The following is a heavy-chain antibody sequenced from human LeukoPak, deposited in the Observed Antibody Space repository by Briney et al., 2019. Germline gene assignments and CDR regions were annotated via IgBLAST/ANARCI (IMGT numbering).Heavy chain of an antibody. D-gene: IGHD6-19*01. V-gene: IGHV3-23*01. CDR1: GFTFSSYA. J-gene: IGHJ4*02. CDR2: ISGSGGST. CDR3: ARVDTTVAGTGFDF. Sequence: PGGSLRLSCAATGFTFSSYAMSWVRQAPGKGLEWVSAISGSGGSTYYADSVKGRFTISRDNAKNTLYLQMSSLRAEDTAVYYCARVDTTVAGTGFDFWGQGTLVTVSS.